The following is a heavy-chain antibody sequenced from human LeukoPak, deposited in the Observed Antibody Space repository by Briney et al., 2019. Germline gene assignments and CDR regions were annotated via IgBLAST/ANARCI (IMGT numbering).Heavy chain of an antibody. CDR3: ARDSLDSALPSWHYGMDV. Sequence: PSQTLSLTCTVSGGSISSGGYYWSWIRQHPGKGLEWIGYIYYSGSTYYNPSLKSRVTISVDTSKNQFSLKLSSVTAADTAVYYCARDSLDSALPSWHYGMDVWGQGTTVTVSS. D-gene: IGHD2-21*01. CDR2: IYYSGST. CDR1: GGSISSGGYY. V-gene: IGHV4-31*03. J-gene: IGHJ6*02.